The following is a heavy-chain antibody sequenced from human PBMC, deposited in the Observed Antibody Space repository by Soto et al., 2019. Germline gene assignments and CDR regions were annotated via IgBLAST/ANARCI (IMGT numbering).Heavy chain of an antibody. V-gene: IGHV1-46*03. CDR1: GYTFTSYY. CDR2: INPSGGST. Sequence: QVQLVQSGAEVKKPGASVKVSCKASGYTFTSYYMHWVRQAPGQGLEWLGIINPSGGSTSYAQKCQGRVTMTMDTSTSTVYMELSSLRSEDTAVYYCATRIAVAATDAFDIWGQWTMVTVSS. CDR3: ATRIAVAATDAFDI. D-gene: IGHD6-19*01. J-gene: IGHJ3*02.